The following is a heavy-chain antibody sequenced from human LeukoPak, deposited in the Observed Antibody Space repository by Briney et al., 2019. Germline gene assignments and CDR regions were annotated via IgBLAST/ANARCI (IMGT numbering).Heavy chain of an antibody. CDR3: ARTRYNWTYYYYMDV. D-gene: IGHD1-20*01. CDR2: IYYSGST. Sequence: PSETLSLTCTVSGGSISSYYWSWIRQPPGKGLEWIGYIYYSGSTNYNPSLKSRVTISVDTSKNQFSLKLSSVTAADTAVYYCARTRYNWTYYYYMDVWGKGTTVTVSS. CDR1: GGSISSYY. V-gene: IGHV4-59*01. J-gene: IGHJ6*03.